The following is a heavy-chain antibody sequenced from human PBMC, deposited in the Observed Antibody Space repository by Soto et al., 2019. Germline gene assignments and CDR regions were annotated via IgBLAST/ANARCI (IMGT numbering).Heavy chain of an antibody. CDR1: GDSVSSNSAA. D-gene: IGHD6-13*01. J-gene: IGHJ4*02. Sequence: SQTLSLTCAISGDSVSSNSAAWNWIRQSPSRGLEWLGRTYYRSKWYNDYAVSVKSRITINPDTSKNQFSLQLNSVTPEDTAVYYCARAPSRIAAAGLPFDYWGQGTLVTVSS. V-gene: IGHV6-1*01. CDR2: TYYRSKWYN. CDR3: ARAPSRIAAAGLPFDY.